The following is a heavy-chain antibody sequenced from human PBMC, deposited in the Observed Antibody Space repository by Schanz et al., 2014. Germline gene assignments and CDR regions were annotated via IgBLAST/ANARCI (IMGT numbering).Heavy chain of an antibody. D-gene: IGHD6-19*01. J-gene: IGHJ6*02. Sequence: VQLVESGGGVVQPGRSLRLSCATSGFPFSSYAMAWFRQTPEKGLEWVSSIPHNNDGLYYTDSVKGRFTISRDNSKNTLYLQMNSLRAEDTAIYYCAKVRNIHGWDYYGLDVWGQGTTVTVSS. V-gene: IGHV3-23*04. CDR1: GFPFSSYA. CDR2: IPHNNDGL. CDR3: AKVRNIHGWDYYGLDV.